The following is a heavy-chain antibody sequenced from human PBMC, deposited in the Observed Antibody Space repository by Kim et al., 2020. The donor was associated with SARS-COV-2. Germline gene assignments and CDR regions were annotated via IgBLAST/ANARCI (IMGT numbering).Heavy chain of an antibody. J-gene: IGHJ4*02. CDR3: ATDYGGGY. CDR1: GFTFSNAR. CDR2: IKSKSDGGTA. V-gene: IGHV3-15*01. Sequence: GGSLRLSCAASGFTFSNARMHWVRQAPGKGLEWVGRIKSKSDGGTADYAAPVKGRFTISRDDSKNTLYLQMNSLRTEDTAVYYCATDYGGGYWGQGTLLTVSS. D-gene: IGHD1-26*01.